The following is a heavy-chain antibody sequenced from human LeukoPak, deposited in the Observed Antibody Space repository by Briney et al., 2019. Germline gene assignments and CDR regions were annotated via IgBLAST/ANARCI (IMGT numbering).Heavy chain of an antibody. CDR2: ISGSGGST. Sequence: PGGSLRLSCAASGFTFSSYAMTWVRQAPGKGLEWVSAISGSGGSTYYADSVKGRFTISRDNSKNTLYLQMNSLRAEDTAVYYCAKCPSSDFWSGYYSDFDYWGKGTLVTVSS. CDR3: AKCPSSDFWSGYYSDFDY. V-gene: IGHV3-23*01. CDR1: GFTFSSYA. J-gene: IGHJ4*02. D-gene: IGHD3-3*01.